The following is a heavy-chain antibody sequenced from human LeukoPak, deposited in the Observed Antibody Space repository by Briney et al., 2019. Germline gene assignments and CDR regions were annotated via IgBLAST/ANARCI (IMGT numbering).Heavy chain of an antibody. J-gene: IGHJ6*03. CDR3: ARVGMGSSWYTYYYYYYMDV. CDR1: GDSISSNYW. D-gene: IGHD6-13*01. Sequence: SETLSLTCAVSGDSISSNYWWTWVRQPPGKGLEWIGEIHHSGSTNYSPSLKSRVTISVDNSRNQFSLGLSSVSAADTAVYYCARVGMGSSWYTYYYYYYMDVWGKGTTVTVSS. CDR2: IHHSGST. V-gene: IGHV4-4*02.